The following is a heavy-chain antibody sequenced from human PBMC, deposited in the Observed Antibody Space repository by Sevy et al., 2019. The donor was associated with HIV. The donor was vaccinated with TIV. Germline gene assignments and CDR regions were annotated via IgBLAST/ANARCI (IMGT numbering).Heavy chain of an antibody. CDR1: GFTFSSYA. Sequence: GGSLRLSCAASGFTFSSYAMTWVRQAPGKGLEWVSSISHTGDNIYYADSVRGRFTISRDNSKGTLYLHMSSLRAEDTAVYYGAGRKVGDFWSGSLRGPWAGGPLFDYWGQGTLVTVSS. V-gene: IGHV3-23*01. CDR3: AGRKVGDFWSGSLRGPWAGGPLFDY. D-gene: IGHD3-3*01. J-gene: IGHJ4*02. CDR2: ISHTGDNI.